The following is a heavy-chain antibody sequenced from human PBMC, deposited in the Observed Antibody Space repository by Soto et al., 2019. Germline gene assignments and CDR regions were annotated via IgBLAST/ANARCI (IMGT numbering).Heavy chain of an antibody. J-gene: IGHJ4*02. D-gene: IGHD3-9*01. CDR2: IYWDDSK. CDR1: GFSLSTSGVG. CDR3: AHKGPEDWPLDY. Sequence: QITLKESGPTLVRPTQTPTLTCAFSGFSLSTSGVGVGWIRQPPGKALEWLAVIYWDDSKHSSPSLRSRLTITKDTSTHQVVLPMTNMDPMDTGTSCCAHKGPEDWPLDYWGQGTLVTVSS. V-gene: IGHV2-5*02.